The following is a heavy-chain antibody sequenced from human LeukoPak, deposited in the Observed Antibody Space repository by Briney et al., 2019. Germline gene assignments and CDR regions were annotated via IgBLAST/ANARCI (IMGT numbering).Heavy chain of an antibody. D-gene: IGHD2-21*02. CDR3: ARHGGYCGGDCHDAFDI. V-gene: IGHV3-74*01. CDR1: GFTFSSYW. J-gene: IGHJ3*02. Sequence: GGSLRLSCAASGFTFSSYWMHWVRQAPGKGLVWVSRINSDRSSTSYADSVKGRFTISRDNAKNTLYLQMNSLRAEDTAVYYCARHGGYCGGDCHDAFDIWGQGTMVTVSS. CDR2: INSDRSST.